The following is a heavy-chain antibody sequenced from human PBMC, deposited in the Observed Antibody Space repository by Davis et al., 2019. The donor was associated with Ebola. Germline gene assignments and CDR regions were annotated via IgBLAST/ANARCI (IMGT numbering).Heavy chain of an antibody. Sequence: GSLRLSCTVSGGSISSHYWSWLRPPPGKGLEWIGYIYRSGSTKYHPSFTTRVTVSLNTSRNQFSLRLTSVTSADTATYYCARGTYTTGRDYYSYYVMDVWGQGTTVTVSS. CDR2: IYRSGST. CDR3: ARGTYTTGRDYYSYYVMDV. CDR1: GGSISSHY. D-gene: IGHD1-1*01. J-gene: IGHJ6*02. V-gene: IGHV4-59*11.